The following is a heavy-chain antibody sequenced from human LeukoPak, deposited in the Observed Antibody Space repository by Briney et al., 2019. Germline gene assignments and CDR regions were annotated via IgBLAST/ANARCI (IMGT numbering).Heavy chain of an antibody. D-gene: IGHD6-19*01. CDR3: ARYRHGSGWVY. CDR2: INPNSGGT. Sequence: ASVKVSCKASGDTFTGYYMHWVRQAPGQGLEWMGRINPNSGGTNYAQKFQGRVTMTRDTSISTAYMELSRLRSDDTAVYYCARYRHGSGWVYWGQGTLVTVSS. J-gene: IGHJ4*02. CDR1: GDTFTGYY. V-gene: IGHV1-2*06.